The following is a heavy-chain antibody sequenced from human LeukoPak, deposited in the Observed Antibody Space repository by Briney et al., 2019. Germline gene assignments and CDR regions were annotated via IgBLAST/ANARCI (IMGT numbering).Heavy chain of an antibody. V-gene: IGHV4-4*02. J-gene: IGHJ3*02. D-gene: IGHD1-1*01. CDR1: GGSISSSNW. CDR2: IYHSGII. CDR3: ARKDWNDVRAFDI. Sequence: SGTLSLTCTVSGGSISSSNWWSWVRQPPGKGLEWIGEIYHSGIINYNPSLRSRVTISVDKSKNQFSLNLSSVTAADTAVYYCARKDWNDVRAFDIWGQGTMVTVSS.